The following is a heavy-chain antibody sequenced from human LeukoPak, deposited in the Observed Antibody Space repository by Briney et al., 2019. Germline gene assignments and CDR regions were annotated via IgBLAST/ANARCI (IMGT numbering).Heavy chain of an antibody. CDR1: GYTFTSYG. D-gene: IGHD5-12*01. J-gene: IGHJ3*02. CDR3: ARGALSGYYIRSNAFDI. V-gene: IGHV1-18*04. CDR2: ISAYNGNT. Sequence: ASVKVSCKASGYTFTSYGISWVRQAPGQGLEWMGWISAYNGNTNYAQKLQGRVTMTTDTSTSTAYMELRSLRSDDTAVYCCARGALSGYYIRSNAFDIWGQGTMVTVSS.